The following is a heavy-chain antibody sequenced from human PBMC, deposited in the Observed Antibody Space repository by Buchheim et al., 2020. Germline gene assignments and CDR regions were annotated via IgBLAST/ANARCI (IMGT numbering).Heavy chain of an antibody. CDR3: ARASTGDSSSSFYYYYYGMDV. J-gene: IGHJ6*02. CDR1: GGSFSGYY. CDR2: INHSGST. D-gene: IGHD6-6*01. Sequence: QVQLQQWGAGLLKPSETLSLTCAVYGGSFSGYYWSWIRQPPGKGLEWIREINHSGSTNYNPSLKSRVTISVDTSKNQFPLKLSSVTAADTAVYYCARASTGDSSSSFYYYYYGMDVWGQGTT. V-gene: IGHV4-34*01.